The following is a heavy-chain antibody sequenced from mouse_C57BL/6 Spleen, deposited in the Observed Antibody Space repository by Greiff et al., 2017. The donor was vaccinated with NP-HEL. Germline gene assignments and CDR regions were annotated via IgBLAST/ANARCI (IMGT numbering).Heavy chain of an antibody. CDR2: ISSGSSTN. CDR1: GFTFSDYG. V-gene: IGHV5-17*01. D-gene: IGHD1-1*01. CDR3: ARDGSSYGFAY. J-gene: IGHJ3*01. Sequence: EVKLMESGGGLVKPGGSLKLSCAASGFTFSDYGMHWVRQAPGKGLEWVAYISSGSSTNYYADTVKGRFTISRDNAKNTLFLQMTSLRSEDTAMYYCARDGSSYGFAYWGQGTLVTVSA.